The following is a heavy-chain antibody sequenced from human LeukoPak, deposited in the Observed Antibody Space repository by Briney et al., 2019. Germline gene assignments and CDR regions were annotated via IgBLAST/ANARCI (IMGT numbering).Heavy chain of an antibody. CDR1: GYSFSDYY. V-gene: IGHV4-34*01. J-gene: IGHJ5*02. CDR2: INHRAST. CDR3: ARGQVPAARGHNWFDP. D-gene: IGHD2-2*01. Sequence: SETLSLTCAAYGYSFSDYYWNWIRQPPGKGPEWIAEINHRASTNYNPSLQRRVTISVDTSKNQFSLRLSSVTAADTAVYFCARGQVPAARGHNWFDPWGLGTLVTVSS.